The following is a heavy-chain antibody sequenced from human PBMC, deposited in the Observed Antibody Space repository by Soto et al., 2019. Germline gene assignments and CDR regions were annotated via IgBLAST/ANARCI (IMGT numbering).Heavy chain of an antibody. Sequence: LRLSCEGSGFTFSDYYISWIRQAPGKGLEWISYSSNSGSTYYADSVKGRFTISRDNSKNTLYLQMNSLRADDTAVYSCAKDGRSSSWTYYFDYWGQGSLVTVSS. CDR3: AKDGRSSSWTYYFDY. J-gene: IGHJ4*02. V-gene: IGHV3-11*01. D-gene: IGHD6-13*01. CDR2: SSNSGST. CDR1: GFTFSDYY.